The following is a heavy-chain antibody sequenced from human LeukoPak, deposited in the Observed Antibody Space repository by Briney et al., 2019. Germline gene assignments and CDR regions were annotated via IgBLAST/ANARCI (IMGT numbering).Heavy chain of an antibody. J-gene: IGHJ4*02. Sequence: PGGSLRLSCAASGFTSSRYSMNWVRQAPGKGLEWISYIGGSGSDKYYADSVKGRFTISRDNSKNTLYLQMNSLRAEDTAVYYCAREGPSGITIFGVVIRGSFDYWGQGILVTVSS. V-gene: IGHV3-48*01. CDR2: IGGSGSDK. D-gene: IGHD3-3*01. CDR3: AREGPSGITIFGVVIRGSFDY. CDR1: GFTSSRYS.